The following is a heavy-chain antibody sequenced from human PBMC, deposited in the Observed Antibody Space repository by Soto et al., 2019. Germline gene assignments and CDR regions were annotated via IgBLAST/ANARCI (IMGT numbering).Heavy chain of an antibody. D-gene: IGHD3-22*01. J-gene: IGHJ6*03. V-gene: IGHV1-8*01. Sequence: GASVKVSCKASGYTFTSYDITWVRQATGQGLEWMGWMHPNSGNTAYAPKFQGRLSLTIDTSTSTAYMELRGLKPEDTAVYYCARDVRTNAEYYYFLYYMDTWGNGTPVTVSS. CDR2: MHPNSGNT. CDR1: GYTFTSYD. CDR3: ARDVRTNAEYYYFLYYMDT.